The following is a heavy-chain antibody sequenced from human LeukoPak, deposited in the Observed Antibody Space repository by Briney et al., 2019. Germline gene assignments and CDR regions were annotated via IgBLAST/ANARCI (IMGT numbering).Heavy chain of an antibody. CDR3: AREGGRFVVVPAALSDY. CDR2: ISAYNGNT. J-gene: IGHJ4*02. V-gene: IGHV1-18*01. D-gene: IGHD2-2*01. Sequence: GASVKVSCKASGYTFTSYGISWVRQAPGQGLEWMGWISAYNGNTNYAQKLQGRVTTTTDTSTSTAYMELRSLRSDDTAVYYCAREGGRFVVVPAALSDYWGQGTLVTVSS. CDR1: GYTFTSYG.